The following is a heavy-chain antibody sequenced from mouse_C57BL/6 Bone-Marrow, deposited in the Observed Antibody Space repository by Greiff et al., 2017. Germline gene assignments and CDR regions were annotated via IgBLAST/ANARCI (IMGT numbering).Heavy chain of an antibody. CDR1: GYTFTSYW. CDR3: ARKGNDGYYGGFAY. V-gene: IGHV1-55*01. J-gene: IGHJ3*01. Sequence: QVQLQQPGAELVKPGASVKMSCKASGYTFTSYWITWVKQRPGQGLEWIGDIYPGSGSTNYNEKFKSKATLTVATSSSTAYMQLSSLTSEDSAVYYCARKGNDGYYGGFAYWGQGTRVTVSA. D-gene: IGHD2-3*01. CDR2: IYPGSGST.